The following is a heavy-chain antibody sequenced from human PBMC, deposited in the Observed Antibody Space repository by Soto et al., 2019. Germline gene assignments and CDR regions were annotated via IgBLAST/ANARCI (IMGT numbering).Heavy chain of an antibody. CDR2: IYSGGST. CDR3: ARESGSRNYYYGMDV. CDR1: GFTVSSNY. V-gene: IGHV3-53*01. Sequence: GGSLRLSCAASGFTVSSNYMSWVRQAPGKGLEWVSVIYSGGSTYYADSVKGRFAISRDNSKNTLYLQMNSLRAEDTAVYYCARESGSRNYYYGMDVWGQGTTVTVSS. D-gene: IGHD3-3*01. J-gene: IGHJ6*02.